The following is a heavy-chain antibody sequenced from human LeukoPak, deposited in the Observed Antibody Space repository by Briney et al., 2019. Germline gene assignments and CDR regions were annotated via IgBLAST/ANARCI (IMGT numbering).Heavy chain of an antibody. V-gene: IGHV5-51*01. CDR1: GYSFTSYW. D-gene: IGHD3-22*01. J-gene: IGHJ4*02. Sequence: ESLXISCKGSGYSFTSYWIGWVRQMPGKGLEWMGIIYPGDSDTRYSPSFQGQVTISADKSISTAYLQWSSLKASDTAMYYCARQDYYDSSGYYLRTFDYWGQGTLVTVSS. CDR3: ARQDYYDSSGYYLRTFDY. CDR2: IYPGDSDT.